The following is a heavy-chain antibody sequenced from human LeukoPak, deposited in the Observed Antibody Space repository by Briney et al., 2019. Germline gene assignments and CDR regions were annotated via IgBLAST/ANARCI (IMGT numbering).Heavy chain of an antibody. CDR3: ARHGDDYYYDSSGYYYPGVPSGSPPYYFDY. J-gene: IGHJ4*02. V-gene: IGHV4-34*01. D-gene: IGHD3-22*01. CDR1: GGSFSGYY. CDR2: INHSGST. Sequence: SETLSLTCAVYGGSFSGYYWSWIRQPPGKGLEWIGEINHSGSTNYNPSLKSRVTISVDTSKNQFSLKLSSVTAADTAVYYCARHGDDYYYDSSGYYYPGVPSGSPPYYFDYWGQGTLVTVSS.